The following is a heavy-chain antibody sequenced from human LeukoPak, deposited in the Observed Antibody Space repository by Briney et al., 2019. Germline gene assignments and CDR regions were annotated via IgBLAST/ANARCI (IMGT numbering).Heavy chain of an antibody. V-gene: IGHV3-23*01. J-gene: IGHJ4*02. CDR1: GFTFSSYA. D-gene: IGHD4/OR15-4a*01. Sequence: GGSLRLSCAASGFTFSSYAMSWVRQAPGKGLEWVSAISGSGGSTYYADSVKGWFTISRDNSKNTLYLQMNSLRAEDTAVYYCARRAGAYSHPYDYWGQGTLVTVSS. CDR3: ARRAGAYSHPYDY. CDR2: ISGSGGST.